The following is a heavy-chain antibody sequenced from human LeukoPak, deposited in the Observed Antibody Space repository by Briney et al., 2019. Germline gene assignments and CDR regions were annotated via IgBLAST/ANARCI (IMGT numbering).Heavy chain of an antibody. Sequence: ASVKVSCKASGGTFSSYAISWVRQAPGQGLEWMGGIIPIFGTANYAQKFQGRVTITADESTSTAYMELSSLRSEDTAVYYCARGAIFGVVPPYYYYYYMDVWDKGTTVTVSS. V-gene: IGHV1-69*13. J-gene: IGHJ6*03. D-gene: IGHD3-3*01. CDR2: IIPIFGTA. CDR3: ARGAIFGVVPPYYYYYYMDV. CDR1: GGTFSSYA.